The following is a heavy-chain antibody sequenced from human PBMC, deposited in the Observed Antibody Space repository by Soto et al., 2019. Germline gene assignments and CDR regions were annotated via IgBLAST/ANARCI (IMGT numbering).Heavy chain of an antibody. J-gene: IGHJ6*02. CDR3: ASPGVYYGMDV. Sequence: LSSAVYGGSFSGYYWSWIRQPPGKGLEWIGEINHSGSTNYNPSLKSRVTISVDTSKNQFSLKLSSVTAADTAVYYCASPGVYYGMDVWGQGTRVTVSS. D-gene: IGHD2-8*01. V-gene: IGHV4-34*01. CDR1: GGSFSGYY. CDR2: INHSGST.